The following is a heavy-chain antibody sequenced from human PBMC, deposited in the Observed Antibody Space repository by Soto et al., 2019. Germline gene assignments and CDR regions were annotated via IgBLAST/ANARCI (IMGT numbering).Heavy chain of an antibody. CDR2: ISAYNGNS. CDR1: GYTFTTYG. Sequence: QVQLVQSGAEVKKPGASMKVSCKASGYTFTTYGITWVRQAPGQGLEWMGWISAYNGNSNYAQNLQGRVTMTTDTSTSTAYMELRSLRFDDTAVYYCARADPGYSSGWYFYWGQGTLVTVSS. CDR3: ARADPGYSSGWYFY. V-gene: IGHV1-18*01. J-gene: IGHJ4*02. D-gene: IGHD6-19*01.